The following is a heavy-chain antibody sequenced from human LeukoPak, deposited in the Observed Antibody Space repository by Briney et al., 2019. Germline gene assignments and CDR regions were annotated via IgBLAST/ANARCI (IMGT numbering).Heavy chain of an antibody. CDR3: ARAELEITFGGVIVIPGGD. CDR1: GGSISSYY. CDR2: IYYSGST. Sequence: MPSETLSLTCTVSGGSISSYYWSWIRQPPGKGLEWIGYIYYSGSTNYNPSLKSRVTISVDTSKNQSSLKLSSVTAADTAVYYCARAELEITFGGVIVIPGGDWGQGTLVTVSS. V-gene: IGHV4-59*01. D-gene: IGHD3-16*02. J-gene: IGHJ4*02.